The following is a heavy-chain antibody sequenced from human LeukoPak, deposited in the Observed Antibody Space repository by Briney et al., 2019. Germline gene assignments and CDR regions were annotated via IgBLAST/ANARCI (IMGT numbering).Heavy chain of an antibody. CDR3: ARDSSGSYEFDY. Sequence: GASVKVSCTASGGTFSSYAISWVRQAPGQGLEWMGGIIPIFGTANYAQKSQGRVTITADESTSTAYMELSSLRSEDTAVYYCARDSSGSYEFDYWGQGTLVTVSS. CDR2: IIPIFGTA. D-gene: IGHD3-10*01. CDR1: GGTFSSYA. J-gene: IGHJ4*02. V-gene: IGHV1-69*13.